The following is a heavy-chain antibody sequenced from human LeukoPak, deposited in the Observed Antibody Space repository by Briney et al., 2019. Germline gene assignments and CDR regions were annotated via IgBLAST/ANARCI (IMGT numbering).Heavy chain of an antibody. CDR2: INWNAGST. CDR1: GFTFDAYG. J-gene: IGHJ4*02. V-gene: IGHV3-20*04. CDR3: ARVKDTAMVYFDY. Sequence: GGSLRLSCAASGFTFDAYGMSWVRQAPGKGLEWVSGINWNAGSTGYADSVKGRFTMSRDNAKNTLNLQMNSLRAEDTALYYCARVKDTAMVYFDYWGQGTLVTVSS. D-gene: IGHD5-18*01.